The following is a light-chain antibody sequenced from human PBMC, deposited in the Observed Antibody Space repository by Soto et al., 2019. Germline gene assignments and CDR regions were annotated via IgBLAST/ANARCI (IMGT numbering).Light chain of an antibody. CDR2: GAS. CDR3: QQYNNWPPWT. J-gene: IGKJ1*01. V-gene: IGKV3-15*01. Sequence: EIVLTQSPGTLSLSPGERATLSCRASQSFRGLLAWYQQKPGQAPRLLIYGASTRATGIPARFSGSGSGTEFTLTISSLQSEDFAVYYCQQYNNWPPWTFGQGTKVDI. CDR1: QSFRGL.